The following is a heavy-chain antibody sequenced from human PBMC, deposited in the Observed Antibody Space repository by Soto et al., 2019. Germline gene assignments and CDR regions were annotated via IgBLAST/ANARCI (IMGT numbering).Heavy chain of an antibody. V-gene: IGHV4-39*01. CDR2: IYYSGST. CDR1: GGSISSSSYY. J-gene: IGHJ4*02. Sequence: QLQLQESGPGLVKPSETLSLTCTVSGGSISSSSYYWGWIRQPPGKGLEWIGSIYYSGSTYYNPSLKSRVTISVDTSKNQFSLKLSSVTAADTAVYYCARHHLPIAAAALDYWGQGTLVTVSS. D-gene: IGHD6-13*01. CDR3: ARHHLPIAAAALDY.